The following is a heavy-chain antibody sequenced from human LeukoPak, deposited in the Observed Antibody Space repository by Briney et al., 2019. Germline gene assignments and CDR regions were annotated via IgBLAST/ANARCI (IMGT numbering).Heavy chain of an antibody. V-gene: IGHV1-2*02. J-gene: IGHJ6*03. CDR1: GYTFTSYD. D-gene: IGHD6-13*01. Sequence: ASVKVSCKASGYTFTSYDINWVRQANGQGLEWMGWMNPNSGGTNYAQKFQGRVTMTRDTSISTAYMELSRLRSDDTAVYYCASTRAAAGNYYYYYMDVWGKGTTVTVSS. CDR2: MNPNSGGT. CDR3: ASTRAAAGNYYYYYMDV.